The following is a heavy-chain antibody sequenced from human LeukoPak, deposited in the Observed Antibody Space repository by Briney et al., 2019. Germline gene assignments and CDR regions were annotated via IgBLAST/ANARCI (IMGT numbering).Heavy chain of an antibody. CDR3: AKGASSGWLLYWFDP. CDR1: GFTFSDYA. D-gene: IGHD6-19*01. J-gene: IGHJ5*02. V-gene: IGHV3-23*01. Sequence: GGSLRPSCAASGFTFSDYAMTWVRQAPGKGLQWVSGISGSGASTYYGDSVKGRFIISRDNSKKTLYLQIDSLRAEDTAVYYCAKGASSGWLLYWFDPWGQGTLVTVSS. CDR2: ISGSGAST.